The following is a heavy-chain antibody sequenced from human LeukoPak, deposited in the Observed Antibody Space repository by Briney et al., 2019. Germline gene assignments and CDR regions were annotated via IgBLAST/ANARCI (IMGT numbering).Heavy chain of an antibody. CDR3: ARGGRLGALDI. V-gene: IGHV3-7*01. CDR1: GFTFSSSW. CDR2: IKQDGSEK. J-gene: IGHJ3*02. Sequence: GGSLRLSCAASGFTFSSSWMSWVRQAPGMGPERVANIKQDGSEKYYVDSVKGRFTISRDNTKNSLYLQMNSLRVGDTAAYYCARGGRLGALDIWGQGTMVTVSS.